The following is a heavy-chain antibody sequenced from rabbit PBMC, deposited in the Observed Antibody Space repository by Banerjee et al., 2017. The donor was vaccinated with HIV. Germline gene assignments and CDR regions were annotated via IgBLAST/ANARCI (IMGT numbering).Heavy chain of an antibody. Sequence: QSLEESGGGLVQPEGSLTLTCKASGFDFSNYGVSWVRQAPGKGLEWIACINTSSGNTVYASWAKGRFTISRTSSTTVTLQMTSLTAADTATYFCARDLAGVTGWNFNLWGPGTLVTVS. CDR3: ARDLAGVTGWNFNL. J-gene: IGHJ4*01. V-gene: IGHV1S40*01. CDR2: INTSSGNT. D-gene: IGHD4-1*01. CDR1: GFDFSNYG.